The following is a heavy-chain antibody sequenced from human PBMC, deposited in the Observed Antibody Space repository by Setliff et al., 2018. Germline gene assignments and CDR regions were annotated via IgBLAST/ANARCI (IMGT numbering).Heavy chain of an antibody. CDR2: IKSSGSSI. CDR1: GFTFSNYD. CDR3: VRTLFLQYYGGRSGGYFDY. V-gene: IGHV3-48*03. Sequence: GGSLRLSCAASGFTFSNYDMNWVRQAPGKGLEWVSYIKSSGSSIYYADSVKGRFTISRDNAKNSLYLQMDSLGAEDTAVYYCVRTLFLQYYGGRSGGYFDYWGQGSLVTVSS. D-gene: IGHD4-17*01. J-gene: IGHJ4*02.